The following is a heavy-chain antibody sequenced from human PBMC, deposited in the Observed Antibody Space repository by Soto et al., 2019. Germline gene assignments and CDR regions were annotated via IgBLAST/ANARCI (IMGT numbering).Heavy chain of an antibody. CDR2: ISNSESTI. D-gene: IGHD4-17*01. CDR1: GFTFSSYS. J-gene: IGHJ4*02. V-gene: IGHV3-48*01. CDR3: ASRHDYGGNDY. Sequence: EVQLVESGGGLVQPGGSLRLSCAASGFTFSSYSMNWVRQAPGKGLEWISYISNSESTIYYADSVKGRFTISRDNAKNSLYLQMNSLRAEDTAVYYCASRHDYGGNDYWGQGTLVTVSS.